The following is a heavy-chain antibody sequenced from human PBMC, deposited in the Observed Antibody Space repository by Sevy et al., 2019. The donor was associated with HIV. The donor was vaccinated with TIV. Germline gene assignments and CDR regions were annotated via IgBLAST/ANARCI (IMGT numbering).Heavy chain of an antibody. J-gene: IGHJ6*03. Sequence: GGSPRLSCAASGFTFSSYAMHWVRQAPGKGLEWVAVISYDGSNKYYADSVKGRFTISRDTSKNTLYLQMNSLRAEDTAVYYCARGASGVTKPHYYYYYYMDVWGKGTTVTVSS. V-gene: IGHV3-30-3*01. D-gene: IGHD4-17*01. CDR1: GFTFSSYA. CDR3: ARGASGVTKPHYYYYYYMDV. CDR2: ISYDGSNK.